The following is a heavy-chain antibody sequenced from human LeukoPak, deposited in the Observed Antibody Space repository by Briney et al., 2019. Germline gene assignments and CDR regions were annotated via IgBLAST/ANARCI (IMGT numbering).Heavy chain of an antibody. J-gene: IGHJ6*03. CDR2: INPSGGST. D-gene: IGHD2-2*01. Sequence: ASVKVSCKASGYTFTSYYMHWVRQAPGQGLEWMGIINPSGGSTSYAQKFQGRVTMTRDMSTSTVYMELSSLRSEDTAVYYCARRGGSTKNYYYYYMDIWGKGTTVTVSS. CDR3: ARRGGSTKNYYYYYMDI. V-gene: IGHV1-46*01. CDR1: GYTFTSYY.